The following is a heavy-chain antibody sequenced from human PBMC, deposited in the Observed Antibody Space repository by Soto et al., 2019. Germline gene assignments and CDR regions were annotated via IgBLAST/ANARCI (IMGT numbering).Heavy chain of an antibody. D-gene: IGHD6-13*01. CDR1: GFTFDEYA. V-gene: IGHV3-9*01. CDR3: AKGQSGRYTSPVGD. Sequence: EVQLVESGGGLAQPGRSLRLSCEASGFTFDEYAMHWVRQGPGKGLEWVSGISWHSNNIYYADSVKGRFTISRDNAKNSLYLEMNSLRGEDTALYYCAKGQSGRYTSPVGDWGQGTLATVSS. J-gene: IGHJ4*02. CDR2: ISWHSNNI.